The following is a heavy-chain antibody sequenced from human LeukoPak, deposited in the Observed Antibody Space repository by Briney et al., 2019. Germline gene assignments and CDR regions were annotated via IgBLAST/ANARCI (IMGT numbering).Heavy chain of an antibody. CDR2: INAGNGNT. Sequence: ASVKVSCKASGYTFTSYAMHWVRQAPGQRLEWMGWINAGNGNTKYSQKFQGRVTITRDTSASTAYMELSSLRSEDTAVYYCARDSVAGYYYYGMDVWGQGTTVTVSS. D-gene: IGHD6-19*01. J-gene: IGHJ6*02. V-gene: IGHV1-3*01. CDR1: GYTFTSYA. CDR3: ARDSVAGYYYYGMDV.